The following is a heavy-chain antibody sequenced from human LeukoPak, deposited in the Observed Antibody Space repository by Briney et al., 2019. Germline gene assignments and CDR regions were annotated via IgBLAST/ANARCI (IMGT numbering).Heavy chain of an antibody. J-gene: IGHJ6*02. CDR2: IYDSGST. Sequence: SETLSLTCTVSGGSIRSHYWSWVRQPPGKGLEWIGYIYDSGSTKYNPSLKSRVTISVDTSKNQFSLKLSSVTAADTAVYYCARTTVTTSWFGYYYGMDVWGQGTTVTVSS. CDR1: GGSIRSHY. D-gene: IGHD4-17*01. CDR3: ARTTVTTSWFGYYYGMDV. V-gene: IGHV4-59*11.